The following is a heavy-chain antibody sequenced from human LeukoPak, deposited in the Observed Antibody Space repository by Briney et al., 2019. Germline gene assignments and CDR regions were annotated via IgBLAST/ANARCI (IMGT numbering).Heavy chain of an antibody. CDR2: ISWNSGSI. D-gene: IGHD1-26*01. V-gene: IGHV3-9*01. CDR3: AKDRVGATSGTFDI. CDR1: GFTFDDYA. J-gene: IGHJ3*02. Sequence: GGSLRLSCAASGFTFDDYAMHWVRQAPGKGLEWVSGISWNSGSIGYADSVKGRFTISRDNAKNSLYLQMNCLRAEDTALYYCAKDRVGATSGTFDIWGQGTMVTVSS.